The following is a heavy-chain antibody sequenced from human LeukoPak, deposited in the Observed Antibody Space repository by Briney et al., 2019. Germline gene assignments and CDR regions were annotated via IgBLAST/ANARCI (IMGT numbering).Heavy chain of an antibody. CDR3: TLVWFGELFPVWFDP. V-gene: IGHV3-49*04. D-gene: IGHD3-10*01. CDR2: IRSKAYGGTT. J-gene: IGHJ5*02. Sequence: GRSLRLSCTASGFTFGDYAMSWVRQAPGKGLEWVGFIRSKAYGGTTEYAASVKGRFTISRDDSKSIAYLQVNSLKTEDTAVYYCTLVWFGELFPVWFDPWAREPWSPSPQ. CDR1: GFTFGDYA.